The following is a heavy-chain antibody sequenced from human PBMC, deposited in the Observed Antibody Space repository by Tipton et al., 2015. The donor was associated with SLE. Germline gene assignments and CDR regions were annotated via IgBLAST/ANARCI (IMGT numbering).Heavy chain of an antibody. D-gene: IGHD3-22*01. J-gene: IGHJ4*02. CDR1: GGSISSYY. CDR3: ASVYYDSSGYYLPY. V-gene: IGHV4-59*07. Sequence: TLSLTCTVSGGSISSYYWSWIRQPPGKGLEWIGYIYYSGSTNYNPSLKSRVTISVDTSKNQFSLKLSSVAAADTAVYYCASVYYDSSGYYLPYWGQGTLVTVSS. CDR2: IYYSGST.